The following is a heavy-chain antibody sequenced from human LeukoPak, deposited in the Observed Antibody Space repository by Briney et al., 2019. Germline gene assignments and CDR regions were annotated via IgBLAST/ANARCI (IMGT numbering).Heavy chain of an antibody. CDR1: GFTFSSYS. D-gene: IGHD3-3*01. V-gene: IGHV3-21*01. CDR3: ATDTLRFRMDV. J-gene: IGHJ6*04. CDR2: ISSGGTYI. Sequence: PGGSLRLSCAASGFTFSSYSMNWVRQAPGKGLEWVSSISSGGTYIYYADSVKGRFTISRDNAKNSLFLQMNSLGVEDTAVYYCATDTLRFRMDVWGNGTTVTVSS.